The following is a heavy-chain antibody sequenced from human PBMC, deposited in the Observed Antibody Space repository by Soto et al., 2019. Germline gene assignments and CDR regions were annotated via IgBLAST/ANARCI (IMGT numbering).Heavy chain of an antibody. D-gene: IGHD3-3*01. V-gene: IGHV1-3*01. Sequence: QVQLVQSGAEVKKPGASVKVSCKASGYTFTSYAMHWVRQAPGQRLEWMGWINAGNGNTKYSQKFQGRVTITRDTSASTAYMELSSLRSEDTAVYYCARGKITIFGVVDWYFDLWGRGTLVTVSS. J-gene: IGHJ2*01. CDR3: ARGKITIFGVVDWYFDL. CDR1: GYTFTSYA. CDR2: INAGNGNT.